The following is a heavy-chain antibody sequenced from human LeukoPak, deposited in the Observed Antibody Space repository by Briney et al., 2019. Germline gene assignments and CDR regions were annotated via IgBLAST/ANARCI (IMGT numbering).Heavy chain of an antibody. D-gene: IGHD5-24*01. V-gene: IGHV3-15*01. Sequence: GGSLRLSCAASGFTFSNAWMSWVRQAPGKGLEWVGRIKSKSDGGTTDYAAPVKGRFTISRDDSKNTLYLQMNSLKTEDTAVYYCAKEGGDGPDAFDIWGQGTMVTVSS. CDR2: IKSKSDGGTT. CDR1: GFTFSNAW. CDR3: AKEGGDGPDAFDI. J-gene: IGHJ3*02.